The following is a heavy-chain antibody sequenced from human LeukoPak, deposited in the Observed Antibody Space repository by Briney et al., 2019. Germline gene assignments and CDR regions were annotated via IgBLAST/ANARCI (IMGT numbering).Heavy chain of an antibody. CDR3: ARHRPFSYYYDSSGYFDY. CDR1: GFTFSSYS. J-gene: IGHJ4*02. V-gene: IGHV3-21*01. CDR2: ISSSSSYI. D-gene: IGHD3-22*01. Sequence: GGSLRLSCAASGFTFSSYSMNWVRQAPGKGLEWVSSISSSSSYIYYADSVKGRFTISRDNAKNSLYLQMNSLRAEDTAVFYCARHRPFSYYYDSSGYFDYWGQGTLVTVSS.